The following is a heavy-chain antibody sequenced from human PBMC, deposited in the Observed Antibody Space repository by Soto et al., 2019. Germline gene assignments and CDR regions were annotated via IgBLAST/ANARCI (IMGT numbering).Heavy chain of an antibody. CDR2: ISGSGGAT. J-gene: IGHJ4*02. Sequence: EVQLLESGGGLVQPGGSVRLSCAASGFTFSSYAMNWVRQAPGMGLEWVSGISGSGGATHYADSVRGRFIISRDNSKNTLYLQMNSLRAEDTAVYYCAEGPSGGWYYFDYWGQGTLVTVSS. CDR1: GFTFSSYA. CDR3: AEGPSGGWYYFDY. V-gene: IGHV3-23*01. D-gene: IGHD2-8*02.